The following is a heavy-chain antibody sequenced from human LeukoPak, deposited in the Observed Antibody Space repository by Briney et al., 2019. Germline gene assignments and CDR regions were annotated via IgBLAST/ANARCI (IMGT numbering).Heavy chain of an antibody. CDR1: GFTFSSYG. CDR3: ARSRGELLSYYFDY. V-gene: IGHV3-30*03. CDR2: ISYDGSNK. J-gene: IGHJ4*02. Sequence: GGSLRLSCAASGFTFSSYGMHWVRQAPGKGLEWVAVISYDGSNKYYADSVKGRFTISRDNSKNTLYLQMNSLRAEDTAVYYCARSRGELLSYYFDYWGQGTLVTVSS. D-gene: IGHD1-26*01.